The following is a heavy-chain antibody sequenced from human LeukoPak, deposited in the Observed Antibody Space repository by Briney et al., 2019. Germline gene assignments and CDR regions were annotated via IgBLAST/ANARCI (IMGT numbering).Heavy chain of an antibody. CDR3: AKEKQQLFFRNWFDP. CDR2: ISYDGSNK. Sequence: GRSLRLSCAASGFTFSSYGMHRVRQAPGKGLEWVAVISYDGSNKYYADSVKGRFTISRDNSKNTLYLQMNSLRAEDTAVYYCAKEKQQLFFRNWFDPWGQGTLVTVSS. D-gene: IGHD6-13*01. CDR1: GFTFSSYG. V-gene: IGHV3-30*18. J-gene: IGHJ5*02.